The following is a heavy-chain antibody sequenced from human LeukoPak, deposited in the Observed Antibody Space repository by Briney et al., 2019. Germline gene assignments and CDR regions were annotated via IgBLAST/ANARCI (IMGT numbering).Heavy chain of an antibody. J-gene: IGHJ4*02. D-gene: IGHD3-22*01. CDR1: GFTFSSYS. CDR2: IRYDGSNK. V-gene: IGHV3-30*02. CDR3: AKDYRTVYYYDSSGYGY. Sequence: GGSLRLSCAASGFTFSSYSMNWVRQAPGKGLEWVAFIRYDGSNKYYADSVKGRFTISRDNSKNTLYLQMNSLRAEDTAVYYCAKDYRTVYYYDSSGYGYWGQGTLVTVSS.